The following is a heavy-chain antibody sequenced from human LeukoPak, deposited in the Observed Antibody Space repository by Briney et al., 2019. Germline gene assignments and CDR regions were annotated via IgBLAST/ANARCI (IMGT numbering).Heavy chain of an antibody. Sequence: GASVKVSCRASGGTFSSYAISWVRQAPGQGLEWMGRIIPILGIANYAQKFQGRVTITADKSTSTAYMELSSLRSEDTAVYYCARIGSLGYCSGGSCYSGPLLEYYYGMDVWGQGTTVTVSS. V-gene: IGHV1-69*04. J-gene: IGHJ6*02. CDR3: ARIGSLGYCSGGSCYSGPLLEYYYGMDV. CDR2: IIPILGIA. D-gene: IGHD2-15*01. CDR1: GGTFSSYA.